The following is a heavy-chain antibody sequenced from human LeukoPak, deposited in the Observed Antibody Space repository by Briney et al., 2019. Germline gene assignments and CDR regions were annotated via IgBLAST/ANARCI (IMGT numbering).Heavy chain of an antibody. J-gene: IGHJ6*02. Sequence: GASVKVSCKASGGTFSSYAISWVRQAPGQGLEWMGRIIPIFGIANYAQKSQGRVTISADISTSTAYLELSSLASDDTAVYYCARVKATRPGRTDYYYFGLDVWGQGTTVTVSS. D-gene: IGHD6-6*01. CDR1: GGTFSSYA. CDR3: ARVKATRPGRTDYYYFGLDV. CDR2: IIPIFGIA. V-gene: IGHV1-69*04.